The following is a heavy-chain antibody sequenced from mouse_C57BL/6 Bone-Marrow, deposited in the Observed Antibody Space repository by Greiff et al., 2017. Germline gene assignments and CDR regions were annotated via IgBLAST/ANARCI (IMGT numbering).Heavy chain of an antibody. D-gene: IGHD2-5*01. J-gene: IGHJ2*01. V-gene: IGHV6-3*01. CDR2: IRLKSDNYAT. CDR1: GFTFSNYW. Sequence: EVMLVESGGGLVQPGGSMKLSCVASGFTFSNYWMNWVRQSPEKGLEWVAQIRLKSDNYATHYAESVKGRFTISRDDSKSSVYLQMNNLRAEDTGIYYCTDSNYYFDYWGQGTTLTVSS. CDR3: TDSNYYFDY.